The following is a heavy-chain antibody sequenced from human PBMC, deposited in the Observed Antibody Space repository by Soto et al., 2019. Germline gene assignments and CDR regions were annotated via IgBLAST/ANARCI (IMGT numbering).Heavy chain of an antibody. V-gene: IGHV4-39*01. D-gene: IGHD6-19*01. J-gene: IGHJ5*02. CDR2: IYYSGST. Sequence: SETLSLTCTVSGGSISSSSYYWGWLRQPPGKGLEWIGSIYYSGSTYYNPSLKSRVTISVDTSTNQFSLKLSSGTAARTAVYYCARLPDNNGFHGCLFNPWGQGTLVTVSS. CDR1: GGSISSSSYY. CDR3: ARLPDNNGFHGCLFNP.